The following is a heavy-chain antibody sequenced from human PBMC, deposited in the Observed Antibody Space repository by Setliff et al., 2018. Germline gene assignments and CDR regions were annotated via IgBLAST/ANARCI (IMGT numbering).Heavy chain of an antibody. CDR1: GGTFSNYA. J-gene: IGHJ4*02. V-gene: IGHV1-69*11. CDR3: ARGPISGSGTYYGAD. CDR2: NIPVLGSA. Sequence: EASVKVSCKVSGGTFSNYAINWVRQAPGQGLQWMGRNIPVLGSADYAQTFQGRVTFTADESTRTAYMELSSLTSEDTAVYFCARGPISGSGTYYGADWGQGTLVTVSS. D-gene: IGHD3-10*01.